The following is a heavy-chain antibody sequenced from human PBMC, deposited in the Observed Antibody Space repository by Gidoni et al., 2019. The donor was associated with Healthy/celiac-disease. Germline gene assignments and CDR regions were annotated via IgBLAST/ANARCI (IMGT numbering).Heavy chain of an antibody. J-gene: IGHJ1*01. CDR3: AKAPAMSINAAEYFQH. D-gene: IGHD3-3*02. CDR1: GFPFDDYA. CDR2: ISWNSGSI. V-gene: IGHV3-9*01. Sequence: EVQLVESGGGLVQPGRSLRLSCAAHGFPFDDYAMHWVRQAPGKGLEWVSGISWNSGSIGYADSVKGRSTISRDNAKNSLFLQMNSLRAEDTALYYCAKAPAMSINAAEYFQHWGQGTLVTVSS.